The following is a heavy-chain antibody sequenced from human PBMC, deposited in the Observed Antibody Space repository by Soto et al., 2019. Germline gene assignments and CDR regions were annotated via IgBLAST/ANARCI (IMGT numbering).Heavy chain of an antibody. Sequence: KPSETLSLTCTVSGGSISSSSYYWGWIRQPPGKGLEWIGSIYYSGSTYYNPSLKSRVTISVDTSKNQFSLKLSSVTAADTAVYYCASSGYCSGGSCYPYYFDYWGQGTLVTVSS. V-gene: IGHV4-39*01. J-gene: IGHJ4*02. D-gene: IGHD2-15*01. CDR1: GGSISSSSYY. CDR2: IYYSGST. CDR3: ASSGYCSGGSCYPYYFDY.